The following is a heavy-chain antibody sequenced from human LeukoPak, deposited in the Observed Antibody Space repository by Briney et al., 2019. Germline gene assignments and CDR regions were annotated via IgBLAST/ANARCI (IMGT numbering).Heavy chain of an antibody. J-gene: IGHJ4*02. CDR1: GYTFTSYG. CDR2: ISAYNGNT. D-gene: IGHD6-13*01. V-gene: IGHV1-18*01. CDR3: ARDEAAAGRFDY. Sequence: ASVKVSCKVSGYTFTSYGISWVRQAPGQGLEWMGWISAYNGNTNYAQKLQGRVTMTTDTSTSTAYMELRSLRSDDTAVYYCARDEAAAGRFDYWGQGTLVTVSS.